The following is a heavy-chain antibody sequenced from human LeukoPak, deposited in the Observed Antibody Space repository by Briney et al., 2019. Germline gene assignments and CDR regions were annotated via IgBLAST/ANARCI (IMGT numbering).Heavy chain of an antibody. V-gene: IGHV1-18*01. D-gene: IGHD6-19*01. CDR3: ARDYGSQEWLVRRGPDY. J-gene: IGHJ4*02. Sequence: ASVKVSCKASGYTFTSYGISWVRQAPGQGLEWMGWISAYNGNTNCAQKLQGRVTMTTDTSTSTAYMELRSLRSDDTAVYYCARDYGSQEWLVRRGPDYWGQGTLATVSS. CDR2: ISAYNGNT. CDR1: GYTFTSYG.